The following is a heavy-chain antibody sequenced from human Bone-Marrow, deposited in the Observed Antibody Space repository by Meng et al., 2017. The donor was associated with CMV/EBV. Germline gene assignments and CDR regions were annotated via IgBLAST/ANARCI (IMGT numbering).Heavy chain of an antibody. J-gene: IGHJ4*02. V-gene: IGHV3-23*01. D-gene: IGHD1-26*01. CDR3: AREGATARDVDY. CDR1: GFTFSSYA. CDR2: ISGSGGST. Sequence: GESLKISCAASGFTFSSYAMSWVRQAPGKGLEWVSAISGSGGSTYYADSVKGRFTISRDNSKNTLYLQMNSLRAEDTAVYYCAREGATARDVDYWGPGTLVTVSS.